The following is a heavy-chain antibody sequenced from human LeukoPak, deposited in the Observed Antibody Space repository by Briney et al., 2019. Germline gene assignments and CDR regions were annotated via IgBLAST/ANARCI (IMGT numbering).Heavy chain of an antibody. CDR3: AKDLQHGYGDYGHDY. D-gene: IGHD4-17*01. Sequence: PGGSLRLSCAASGCTFSSYGMHWVRHAPGKGLEWVAVIWSDGSKRYYADSVKGRFTISRDNSKNTLYLQMNSLRAEDTAVYYCAKDLQHGYGDYGHDYWGQGTLVTVSS. V-gene: IGHV3-33*06. CDR1: GCTFSSYG. CDR2: IWSDGSKR. J-gene: IGHJ4*02.